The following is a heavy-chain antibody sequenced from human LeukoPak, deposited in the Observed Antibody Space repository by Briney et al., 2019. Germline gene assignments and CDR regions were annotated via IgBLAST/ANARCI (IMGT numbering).Heavy chain of an antibody. CDR2: IIPIFGTA. V-gene: IGHV1-69*06. CDR3: ARTYERSCYYGKGVDP. D-gene: IGHD3-22*01. CDR1: GGTFSSYA. Sequence: SVKVSCKASGGTFSSYAISWVRQAPGQGLEWMGGIIPIFGTANYAQKFQGRVTITADKSTSTAYMELSSLRSEDAAVYYCARTYERSCYYGKGVDPWGQGTLVTVSS. J-gene: IGHJ5*02.